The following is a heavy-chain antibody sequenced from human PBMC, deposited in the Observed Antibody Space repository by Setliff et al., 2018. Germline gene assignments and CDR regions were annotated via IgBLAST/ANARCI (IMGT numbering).Heavy chain of an antibody. V-gene: IGHV4-38-2*02. D-gene: IGHD2-2*01. J-gene: IGHJ3*02. Sequence: ETLSLTCTVSGGSISSDYYWGWIRQPPGKGLEWIGSMYHSGSTYYNPSLKSRVTISVDTSKNQFSLKLNYVTAADTAVYYCARALGYCSRTSCYADAFDIWGQGTMVTVSS. CDR2: MYHSGST. CDR1: GGSISSDYY. CDR3: ARALGYCSRTSCYADAFDI.